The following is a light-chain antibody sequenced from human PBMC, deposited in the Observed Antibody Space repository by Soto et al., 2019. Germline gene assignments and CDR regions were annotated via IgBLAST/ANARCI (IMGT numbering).Light chain of an antibody. CDR1: SSDVGSYNL. CDR3: CSYTTRSPLV. CDR2: EVF. Sequence: QSALTQPASVSGSPGQSITISCTGPSSDVGSYNLVSWYQQYPGKAPKLIIFEVFKRPSGVSHRFSGSKSGNTASLTISGLQAEDEADYYCCSYTTRSPLVFGPGTKLTVL. V-gene: IGLV2-14*02. J-gene: IGLJ1*01.